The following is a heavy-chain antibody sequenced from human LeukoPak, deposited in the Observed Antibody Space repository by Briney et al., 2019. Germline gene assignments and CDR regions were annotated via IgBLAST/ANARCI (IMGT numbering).Heavy chain of an antibody. J-gene: IGHJ4*02. CDR1: GGYISGSNYY. Sequence: SETLSLTCTVSGGYISGSNYYWGWVRQPPGKGLEWIGKIYYSGDTYYSPSLQSRVSISVDTSKNQFSLKLRYVTAADTAVYFCARLFDCWGQGTLVTVSS. CDR2: IYYSGDT. CDR3: ARLFDC. V-gene: IGHV4-39*01.